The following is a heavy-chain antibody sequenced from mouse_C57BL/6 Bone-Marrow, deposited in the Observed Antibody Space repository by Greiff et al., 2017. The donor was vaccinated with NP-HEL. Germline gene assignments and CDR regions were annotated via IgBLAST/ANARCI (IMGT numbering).Heavy chain of an antibody. D-gene: IGHD3-2*02. V-gene: IGHV1-64*01. CDR3: ARAAQATLYAMDD. CDR1: GYTFTSYW. CDR2: IHHNSGST. Sequence: VQLQQPGAELVKPGASVKLSCKASGYTFTSYWMHWVKQRPGQGLEWIGMIHHNSGSTNYNEKFKSKATLTVDKSSSTAYMQLSSLTSEDSAVYYCARAAQATLYAMDDWGQGASVTVSS. J-gene: IGHJ4*01.